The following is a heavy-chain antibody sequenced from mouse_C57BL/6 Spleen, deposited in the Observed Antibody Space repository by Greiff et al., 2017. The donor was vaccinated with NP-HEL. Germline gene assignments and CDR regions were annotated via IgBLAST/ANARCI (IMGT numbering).Heavy chain of an antibody. CDR1: GYTFTSYT. J-gene: IGHJ3*01. CDR3: ARTGNWDEFAY. Sequence: VQLQQSGAELARPGASVKMSCKASGYTFTSYTMHWVKQRPGQGLEWIGYINPSSGYTKYNQKFQDKATLTADKSSSTAYMQLSSLTSEDSAVYYCARTGNWDEFAYWGQGTLVTVSA. D-gene: IGHD4-1*01. V-gene: IGHV1-4*01. CDR2: INPSSGYT.